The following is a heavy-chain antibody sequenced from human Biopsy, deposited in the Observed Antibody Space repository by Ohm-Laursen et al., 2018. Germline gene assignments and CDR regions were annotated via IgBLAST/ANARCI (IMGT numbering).Heavy chain of an antibody. CDR3: ARGSNDFGGLYFPR. CDR2: ISYTGYT. V-gene: IGHV4-61*03. CDR1: GGSISINNYY. Sequence: SDTLSLTCTVSGGSISINNYYWSWIRQPPGKGLEWIGHISYTGYTSYNASLKSRVTISVDTSRNHLSLRLSSLTAADTAVYYCARGSNDFGGLYFPRWGQGTLLTVSS. D-gene: IGHD4-23*01. J-gene: IGHJ4*02.